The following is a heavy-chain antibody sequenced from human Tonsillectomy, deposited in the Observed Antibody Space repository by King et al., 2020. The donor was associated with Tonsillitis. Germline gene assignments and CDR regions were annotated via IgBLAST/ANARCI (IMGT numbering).Heavy chain of an antibody. Sequence: VQLVESGGGLVQPGGSLRLSCAASGFTFSSYWMHWVRQAPGKGLVWVSRINSDGSGTVYADSVKGRFTISRDNAKSTLFLQMNSLRAEDTAVYYCARGVGPGPSDYWGQGTLVAVSS. D-gene: IGHD1-26*01. CDR1: GFTFSSYW. CDR3: ARGVGPGPSDY. CDR2: INSDGSGT. V-gene: IGHV3-74*01. J-gene: IGHJ4*02.